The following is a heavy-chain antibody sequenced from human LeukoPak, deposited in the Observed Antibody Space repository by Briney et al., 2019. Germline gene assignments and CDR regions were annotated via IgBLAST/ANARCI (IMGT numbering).Heavy chain of an antibody. V-gene: IGHV3-21*01. CDR2: ISSSSSYI. CDR3: ATTVAGTADY. Sequence: EGSLRLSCAASGFTFSSYEMNWVRQAPGKGLEWVSSISSSSSYIDYADSVKGRFTISRDNAKNSLYLQMNSLRAEDTAVYYCATTVAGTADYWGQGTLVTVSS. D-gene: IGHD6-19*01. J-gene: IGHJ4*02. CDR1: GFTFSSYE.